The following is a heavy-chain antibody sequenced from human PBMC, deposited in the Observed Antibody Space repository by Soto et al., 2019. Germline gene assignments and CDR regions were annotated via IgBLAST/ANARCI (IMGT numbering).Heavy chain of an antibody. D-gene: IGHD2-21*02. CDR1: GFTFDPYW. J-gene: IGHJ5*02. Sequence: EVQLVESGGSLVQPGGCLRLSCAASGFTFDPYWMHWVRQAPGKGLVWVARINNDGTSAVYADSVQGRFTIPRGNARMRVYLQMNSRTAEDSAVYYCVREVWGGDGCYSRGWFDPWGQGTLVTVSS. CDR3: VREVWGGDGCYSRGWFDP. V-gene: IGHV3-74*01. CDR2: INNDGTSA.